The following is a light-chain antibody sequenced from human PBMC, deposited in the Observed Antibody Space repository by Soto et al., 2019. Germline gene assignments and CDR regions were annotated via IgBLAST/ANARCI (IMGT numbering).Light chain of an antibody. CDR2: AAS. CDR3: QHSYSTPRT. V-gene: IGKV1-39*01. J-gene: IGKJ3*01. CDR1: QSISSY. Sequence: DIQMTQSPSSLSASVGDRVTITCRASQSISSYLNWYQQKPGKAPKLLIYAASSLQSGVPSRFSGSGSRTDFTLTISCLQPEDFATYYCQHSYSTPRTFGPGTKGDI.